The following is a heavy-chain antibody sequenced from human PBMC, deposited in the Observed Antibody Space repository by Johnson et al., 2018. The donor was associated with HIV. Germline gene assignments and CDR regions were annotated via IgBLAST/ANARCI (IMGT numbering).Heavy chain of an antibody. D-gene: IGHD3-16*01. V-gene: IGHV3-66*02. CDR1: GITVNTNY. CDR3: VRDDRPDGFDI. CDR2: ISSGGTS. J-gene: IGHJ3*02. Sequence: EQLVESGGGLVQSGESLRLSCAASGITVNTNYMSWVRRAPGKGLEWVSVISSGGTSYYADSVMGRFTVSRDNSKNSLYLQMSSLRAEDTAIYYCVRDDRPDGFDIWGQGTMVTVSS.